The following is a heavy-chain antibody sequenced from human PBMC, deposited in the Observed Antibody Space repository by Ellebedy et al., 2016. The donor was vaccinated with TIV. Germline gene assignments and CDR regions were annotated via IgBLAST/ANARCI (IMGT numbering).Heavy chain of an antibody. D-gene: IGHD4-17*01. Sequence: GESLKISXAASGFTFSSYTMAWVRQAPGKGLECVSVISGRGGSTYYADSVKGRFTISRDNSKNTLYLQMNNLRAEDTAVHYCAKAYGDSANWYFDLWGRGTLITVSS. CDR3: AKAYGDSANWYFDL. CDR1: GFTFSSYT. CDR2: ISGRGGST. V-gene: IGHV3-23*01. J-gene: IGHJ2*01.